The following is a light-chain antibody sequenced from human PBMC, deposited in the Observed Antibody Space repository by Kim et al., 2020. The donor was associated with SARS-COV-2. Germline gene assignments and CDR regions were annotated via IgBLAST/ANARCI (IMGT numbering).Light chain of an antibody. CDR1: SGSMASNY. CDR2: EDN. J-gene: IGLJ2*01. V-gene: IGLV6-57*03. Sequence: KTVTISCTRSSGSMASNYVQGYQQRPGSAPTTVIYEDNQRPSGVPDRFSGSIDSSSNSASLTISGLKTEDEADYYCQSYDSSNQVFGGGTQLTVL. CDR3: QSYDSSNQV.